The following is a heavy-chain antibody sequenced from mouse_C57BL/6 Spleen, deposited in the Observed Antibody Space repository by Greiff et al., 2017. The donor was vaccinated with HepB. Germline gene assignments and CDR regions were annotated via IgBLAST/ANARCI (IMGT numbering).Heavy chain of an antibody. CDR3: AKDYYYGSSYTHWYFDV. V-gene: IGHV1-64*01. D-gene: IGHD1-1*01. CDR2: IHPNSGST. CDR1: GYTFTSYW. J-gene: IGHJ1*03. Sequence: QVHVKQPGAELVKPGASVKLSCKASGYTFTSYWMHWVKQRPGQGLEWIGMIHPNSGSTNYNEKFKSKATLTVDKSSSTAYMQLSSLTSEDSAVYYCAKDYYYGSSYTHWYFDVWGTGTTVTVSS.